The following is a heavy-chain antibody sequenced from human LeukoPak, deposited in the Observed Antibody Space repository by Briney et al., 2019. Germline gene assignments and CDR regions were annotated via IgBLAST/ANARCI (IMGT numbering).Heavy chain of an antibody. CDR2: ISSNSRII. Sequence: GGSLRLSCVASGFTFSIYTMNWVRQAPEKGLEWVSYISSNSRIIYYADSVKGRFTISRDNAKNSPYLEMNNLRAEDTAVYYCTHVPDISVAVDYWGQGTLVTVSS. J-gene: IGHJ4*02. D-gene: IGHD6-19*01. V-gene: IGHV3-48*01. CDR1: GFTFSIYT. CDR3: THVPDISVAVDY.